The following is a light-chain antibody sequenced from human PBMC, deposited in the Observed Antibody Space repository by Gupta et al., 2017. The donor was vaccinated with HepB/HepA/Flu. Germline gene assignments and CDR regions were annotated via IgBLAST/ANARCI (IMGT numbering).Light chain of an antibody. V-gene: IGKV1-12*01. CDR3: QQGKNFPWT. Sequence: DFQRTHSPTSVSASVGDRVTITCRASEDIMNSLDWYQQKPGKAPKLLIKNISSLQSGVPSRFSGSGSGTDFTLTITNLQPEDFAIYYCQQGKNFPWTFGLGTKVEIK. J-gene: IGKJ1*01. CDR2: NIS. CDR1: EDIMNS.